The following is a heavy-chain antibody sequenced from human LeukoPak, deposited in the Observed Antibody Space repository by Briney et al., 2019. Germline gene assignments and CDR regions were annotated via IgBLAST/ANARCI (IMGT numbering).Heavy chain of an antibody. CDR2: ISGSGGST. Sequence: GGSLRLSCAASGFTFSSHAMSWVRQAPGKGLEWVSAISGSGGSTYYADSVKGRFTISRDNAKNTVYLQMNSLRAEDTAIYYCAGGLGSHCIHWGQGTLVTISS. V-gene: IGHV3-23*01. D-gene: IGHD1-26*01. J-gene: IGHJ4*02. CDR1: GFTFSSHA. CDR3: AGGLGSHCIH.